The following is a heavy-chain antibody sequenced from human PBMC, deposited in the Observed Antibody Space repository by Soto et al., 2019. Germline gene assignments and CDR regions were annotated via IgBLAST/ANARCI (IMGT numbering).Heavy chain of an antibody. CDR1: GFTFSSYA. CDR3: AKDADLYYDFWSGYYPRYYGMDV. Sequence: PGGSLRLSCAASGFTFSSYAMSWVRQAPGKGLEWVSAISGSGGSTYYADSVKGRFTISRDNSKNTLYLQMNSLRAEDTAVYYCAKDADLYYDFWSGYYPRYYGMDVWGQGTTVTVSS. V-gene: IGHV3-23*01. CDR2: ISGSGGST. D-gene: IGHD3-3*01. J-gene: IGHJ6*02.